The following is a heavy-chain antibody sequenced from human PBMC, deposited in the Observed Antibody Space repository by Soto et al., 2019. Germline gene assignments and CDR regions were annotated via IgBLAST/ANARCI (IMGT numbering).Heavy chain of an antibody. CDR2: IYYSGSP. J-gene: IGHJ6*02. CDR1: GGSXSSYY. D-gene: IGHD6-13*01. Sequence: SETLSLTCTVSGGSXSSYYWSWIRQPPGKGLEWIGYIYYSGSPNYNPSLKSRVTISVDTSKNQFSLKLSSVTAADTAVYYCASSNIAAAGFYYYGMDVWGRGTTVTVSS. CDR3: ASSNIAAAGFYYYGMDV. V-gene: IGHV4-59*01.